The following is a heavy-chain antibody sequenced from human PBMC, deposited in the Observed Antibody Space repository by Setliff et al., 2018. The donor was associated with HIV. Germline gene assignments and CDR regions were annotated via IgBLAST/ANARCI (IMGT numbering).Heavy chain of an antibody. CDR2: IYYSGST. D-gene: IGHD2-21*01. V-gene: IGHV4-59*08. J-gene: IGHJ3*02. CDR3: ARHPYVKDAFDI. Sequence: SETLSLTCSVSGGSISSYYWSWIRQPPGKGLEWIGYIYYSGSTNYNPSLKSRVTIPVDTSKKQFSLKLISVTDADTAIYYCARHPYVKDAFDIWGQGTMVTVSS. CDR1: GGSISSYY.